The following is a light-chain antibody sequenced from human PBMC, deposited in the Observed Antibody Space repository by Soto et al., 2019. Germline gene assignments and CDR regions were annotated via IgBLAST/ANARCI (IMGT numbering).Light chain of an antibody. Sequence: EIVMTQSPATLSVSPGERATLSCRASQSVSTNLAWYQQKPGQAPRLLISRASTRATDIPARFSGSGSGTEFTLTISSLQSEDFAVYSCQQYHDWPLTFGGGTKVEIK. CDR3: QQYHDWPLT. CDR2: RAS. CDR1: QSVSTN. J-gene: IGKJ4*01. V-gene: IGKV3-15*01.